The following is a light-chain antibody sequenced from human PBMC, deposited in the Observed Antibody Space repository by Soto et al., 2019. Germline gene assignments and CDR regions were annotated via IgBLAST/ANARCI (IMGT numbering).Light chain of an antibody. J-gene: IGKJ2*01. CDR1: PSVISRS. CDR2: AAA. V-gene: IGKV3-20*01. CDR3: QQYATSPQT. Sequence: DTVLTQFPDTLSLSPGDRAPLSCRASPSVISRSLACYQQKPGQAPRPLIYAAASRASDIPHRFTGGGAGTDFALTISRMEADDYSMFFCQQYATSPQTFGQGTKVDIK.